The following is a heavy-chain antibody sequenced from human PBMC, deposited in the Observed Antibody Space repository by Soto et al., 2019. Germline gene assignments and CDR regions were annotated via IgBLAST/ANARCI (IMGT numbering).Heavy chain of an antibody. Sequence: QVQLVESGGGVVQPGRSLRLSCAASGFTFSSYGMHWVRQAPGKGLEWVAVISYDGSNKYYADSVKGRFTISRDNSKNTLYLQMNSLRAEDTAVYYCAKDPSAGSGGPGHYYYYGMDVW. CDR1: GFTFSSYG. D-gene: IGHD6-19*01. CDR2: ISYDGSNK. J-gene: IGHJ6*01. CDR3: AKDPSAGSGGPGHYYYYGMDV. V-gene: IGHV3-30*18.